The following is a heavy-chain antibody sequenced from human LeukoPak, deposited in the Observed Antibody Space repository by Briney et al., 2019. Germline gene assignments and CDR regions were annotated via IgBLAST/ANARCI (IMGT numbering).Heavy chain of an antibody. CDR2: IYYRGST. Sequence: SETLSLTCTVSGGSISSFQWSWIRQPPGKGLEWIGYIYYRGSTNYNPSLKSRVTISVDTSKNQVSLKLMSVAAADTAVYYCARDSGTTGEVKFDPWGQGTLVTVSS. D-gene: IGHD3-10*01. V-gene: IGHV4-59*12. CDR3: ARDSGTTGEVKFDP. CDR1: GGSISSFQ. J-gene: IGHJ5*02.